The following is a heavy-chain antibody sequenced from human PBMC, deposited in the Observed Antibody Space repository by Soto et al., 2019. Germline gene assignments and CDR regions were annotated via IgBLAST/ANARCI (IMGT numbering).Heavy chain of an antibody. D-gene: IGHD6-13*01. CDR3: ARGWVAAAGGIRY. CDR1: GFTVSSNY. Sequence: GGSLRLSCAASGFTVSSNYMSWVRQAPGKGLEWVSVIYSGGSTYYADSVKGRFTISRDNSKNALYLQMNSLRAEDTAVYYCARGWVAAAGGIRYWGQGTLVTVSS. CDR2: IYSGGST. J-gene: IGHJ4*02. V-gene: IGHV3-53*01.